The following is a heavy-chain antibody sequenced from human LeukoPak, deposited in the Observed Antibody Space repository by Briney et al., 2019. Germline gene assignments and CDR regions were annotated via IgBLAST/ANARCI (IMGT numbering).Heavy chain of an antibody. CDR2: IKQDGSDK. CDR3: VGYRWRGLPYY. D-gene: IGHD2-8*02. CDR1: GLTFSSYW. J-gene: IGHJ4*02. V-gene: IGHV3-7*01. Sequence: GGSLRLSCVAPGLTFSSYWMTWVGQGPGRGLGWVANIKQDGSDKCYVDSVRGRFTISRDNAKNSVYLQMDSLRDEDTAIYYCVGYRWRGLPYYWGQGALVTVSS.